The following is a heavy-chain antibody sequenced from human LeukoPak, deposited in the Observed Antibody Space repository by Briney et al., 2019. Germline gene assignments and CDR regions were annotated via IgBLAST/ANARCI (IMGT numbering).Heavy chain of an antibody. CDR3: ARGDRLPIDY. J-gene: IGHJ4*02. V-gene: IGHV1-2*02. CDR1: GYTFSVYN. CDR2: INPNSGAT. Sequence: ASVKVSCKASGYTFSVYNIHWVRQAPGQGLEWVGCINPNSGATSYAQKFQGRITMTRDTSISTAYMELDRLSSDDTAVFYCARGDRLPIDYWGLGTQVTVSS.